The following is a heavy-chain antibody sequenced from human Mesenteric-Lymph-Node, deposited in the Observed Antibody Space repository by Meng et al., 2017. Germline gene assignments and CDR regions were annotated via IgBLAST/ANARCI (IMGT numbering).Heavy chain of an antibody. CDR1: GGSISSGGYY. V-gene: IGHV4-31*03. D-gene: IGHD6-13*01. CDR3: ARVPAAGTSEYFQH. J-gene: IGHJ1*01. CDR2: IYYSGST. Sequence: SETLSLTCTVSGGSISSGGYYWSWIRQHPGKGLEWIGYIYYSGSTYYNPSLKRRVTISVDTSKNQFSLKLSSVTAADAAVYYCARVPAAGTSEYFQHWGQGTLVTLL.